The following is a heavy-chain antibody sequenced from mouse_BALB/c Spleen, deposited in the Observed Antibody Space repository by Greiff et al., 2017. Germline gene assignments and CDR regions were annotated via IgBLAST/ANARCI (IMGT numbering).Heavy chain of an antibody. CDR3: ASYDGYYGFAY. D-gene: IGHD2-3*01. J-gene: IGHJ3*01. Sequence: EVKLEESGGGLVQPGGSRKLSCAASGFTFSSFGMHWVRQAPEKGLEWVAYISSGSSTIYYADTVKGRFTISRDNPKNTLFLQMTSLRSEDTAMYYCASYDGYYGFAYWGQGTLVTVSA. CDR1: GFTFSSFG. CDR2: ISSGSSTI. V-gene: IGHV5-17*02.